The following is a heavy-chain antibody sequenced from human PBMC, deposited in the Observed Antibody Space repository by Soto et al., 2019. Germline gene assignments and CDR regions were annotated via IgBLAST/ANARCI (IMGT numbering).Heavy chain of an antibody. V-gene: IGHV4-4*07. CDR1: GGSISSYY. J-gene: IGHJ4*02. CDR2: IYTSGTT. D-gene: IGHD6-19*01. CDR3: AREKPKTYSIAVAGCIDY. Sequence: QVQLQESGPGLVKPSETLSLTCTVSGGSISSYYWSWIRQPAGRGLEWIGRIYTSGTTNSNPSLKSRVTMSVDTSKNQFSLKLSSVTAADTAVYYCAREKPKTYSIAVAGCIDYWGQGTLVTVSS.